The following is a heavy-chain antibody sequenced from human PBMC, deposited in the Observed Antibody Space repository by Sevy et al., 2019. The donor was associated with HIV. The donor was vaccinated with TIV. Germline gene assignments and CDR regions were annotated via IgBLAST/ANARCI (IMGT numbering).Heavy chain of an antibody. J-gene: IGHJ6*02. V-gene: IGHV3-49*04. Sequence: GGSLRLSCTASGFTFGDYAMSWVRQAPGKGLEWVGFIRSKAYGGTTEYAASVKGRFTISRDDSKSIAYLQMNSLKTEDTAVYYCTRDLYDFWSGYYYGMDVWGQWTTVTVSS. CDR2: IRSKAYGGTT. CDR3: TRDLYDFWSGYYYGMDV. CDR1: GFTFGDYA. D-gene: IGHD3-3*01.